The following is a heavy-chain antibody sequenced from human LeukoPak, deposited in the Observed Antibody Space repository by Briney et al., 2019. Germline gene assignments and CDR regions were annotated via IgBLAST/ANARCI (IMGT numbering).Heavy chain of an antibody. V-gene: IGHV1-18*01. CDR2: ISGNNDNP. CDR3: AGDGTSTDDY. D-gene: IGHD2-2*01. Sequence: GASVKVSCKASGYTFSNFGINWVRQAPGQGLEWIAWISGNNDNPNYGQKFQGRFTVTTDSSTSTAYMELRNLRSDDTAVYYCAGDGTSTDDYWGQGTLVTVSS. J-gene: IGHJ4*02. CDR1: GYTFSNFG.